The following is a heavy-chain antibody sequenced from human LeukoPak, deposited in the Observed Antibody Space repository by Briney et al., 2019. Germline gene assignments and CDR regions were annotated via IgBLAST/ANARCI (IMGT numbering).Heavy chain of an antibody. Sequence: ASVKVSCKASGYTFTGYYIHWVRQAPGQGLEWMGWINPNSGGTNFAQKFQGRVTMTRDTSISTAYMELSRLTSDDTAVYYCARENRGGTSISSHIYYFDYWVQGTMVTASS. D-gene: IGHD1-14*01. CDR2: INPNSGGT. CDR3: ARENRGGTSISSHIYYFDY. J-gene: IGHJ4*02. V-gene: IGHV1-2*02. CDR1: GYTFTGYY.